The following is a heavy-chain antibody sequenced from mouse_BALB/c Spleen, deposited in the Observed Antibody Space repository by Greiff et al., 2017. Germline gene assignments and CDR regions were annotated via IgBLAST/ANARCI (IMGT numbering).Heavy chain of an antibody. D-gene: IGHD4-1*01. V-gene: IGHV5-9-4*01. CDR2: ISSGGSYT. CDR3: ARGRCPYWAMDY. J-gene: IGHJ4*01. Sequence: EVKLVESGGGLVKPGGSLKLSCAASGFTFSSYAMSWVRQSPEKRLEWVAEISSGGSYTYYPDTVTGRFTISRDNAKNTLCLEMSSLRSEDTAMYYCARGRCPYWAMDYWGQGTSVTVSS. CDR1: GFTFSSYA.